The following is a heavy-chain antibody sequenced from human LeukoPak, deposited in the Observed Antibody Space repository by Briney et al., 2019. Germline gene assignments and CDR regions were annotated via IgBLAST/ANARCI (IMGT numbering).Heavy chain of an antibody. CDR3: AREVSSSWSGYYFYYMDV. Sequence: SETLSLTCTVSGGSISTYYWSWIRQPAGKGLEWIGRMYTSGSTNYNPSLKSRVTMSVDTSKNQFSLRLSSVTAADTAVYYCAREVSSSWSGYYFYYMDVWGKGTTVTVSS. D-gene: IGHD6-13*01. CDR2: MYTSGST. J-gene: IGHJ6*03. CDR1: GGSISTYY. V-gene: IGHV4-4*07.